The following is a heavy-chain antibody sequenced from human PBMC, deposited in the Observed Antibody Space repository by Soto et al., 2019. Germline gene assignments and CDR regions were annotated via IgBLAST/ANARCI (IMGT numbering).Heavy chain of an antibody. V-gene: IGHV4-31*03. CDR1: GGSIGSGGYY. D-gene: IGHD2-15*01. J-gene: IGHJ5*02. CDR3: ARGLAVAANWFDP. Sequence: PSETLSLTCTVSGGSIGSGGYYWSWILHHPGKGLEWIGYIYYSGSTYFNPSLRSRVTISVDTSKNQFSLKLNSVTAADTAVYYCARGLAVAANWFDPWGQGTLVTVSS. CDR2: IYYSGST.